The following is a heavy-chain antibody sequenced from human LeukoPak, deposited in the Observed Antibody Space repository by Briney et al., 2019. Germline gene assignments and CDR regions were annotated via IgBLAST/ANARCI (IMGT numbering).Heavy chain of an antibody. CDR1: GGTFSSYA. D-gene: IGHD3-3*01. J-gene: IGHJ6*03. CDR2: IIPIFGTA. Sequence: SVKVSCKASGGTFSSYAISWVRQAPGQGLEWMGGIIPIFGTANYAQKFQGRVTITADKSTSTAYMELSSLRSEDTAVYYCASFLAGHSFYCMDVSGKGTTVTVSS. V-gene: IGHV1-69*06. CDR3: ASFLAGHSFYCMDV.